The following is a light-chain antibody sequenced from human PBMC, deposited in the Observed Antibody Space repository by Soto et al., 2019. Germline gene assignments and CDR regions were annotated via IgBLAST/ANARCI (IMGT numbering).Light chain of an antibody. Sequence: EIVLTQSPATLSLSPGARATLSGRASQSVSSNLAWYQQKPGQAPRLLIYGASNRATGIPDRFSGSGSGTDFTLTISRLEPEDFAVYYCQQYDSSPRTFGQGTKVDIK. CDR2: GAS. CDR1: QSVSSN. CDR3: QQYDSSPRT. J-gene: IGKJ1*01. V-gene: IGKV3-20*01.